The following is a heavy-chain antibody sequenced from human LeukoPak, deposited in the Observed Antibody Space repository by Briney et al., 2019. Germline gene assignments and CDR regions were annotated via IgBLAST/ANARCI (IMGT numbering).Heavy chain of an antibody. CDR3: ARTTSLTASGYDC. CDR1: VYTFTTYH. D-gene: IGHD4-17*01. V-gene: IGHV1-8*03. Sequence: ASVKVSCKTSVYTFTTYHINWVRQATGQGLEWLGWMNPYSGDRGYAQKFQGRLSITSDTSISTAYMELSSLKSDDTAVYSCARTTSLTASGYDCWGQGTLVTVSS. J-gene: IGHJ4*02. CDR2: MNPYSGDR.